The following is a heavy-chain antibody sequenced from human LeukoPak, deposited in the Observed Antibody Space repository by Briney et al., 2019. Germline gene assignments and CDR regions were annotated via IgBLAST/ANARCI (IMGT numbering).Heavy chain of an antibody. J-gene: IGHJ6*03. V-gene: IGHV1-8*03. CDR3: ARGYYIYYYMGV. CDR1: GYTFTSYD. D-gene: IGHD3-10*01. CDR2: INPNSGNT. Sequence: GASVKVSCKASGYTFTSYDINWVRQATGQGLEWMGWINPNSGNTGYAQKFQGRVTITRNTSISTAYMELSSLRSEDTAVYYCARGYYIYYYMGVWGKGTTVTVSS.